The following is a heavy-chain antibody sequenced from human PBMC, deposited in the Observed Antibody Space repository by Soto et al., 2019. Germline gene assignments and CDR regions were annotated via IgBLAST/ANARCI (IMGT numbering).Heavy chain of an antibody. J-gene: IGHJ6*02. D-gene: IGHD2-15*01. Sequence: EVHLVESGGGLVKPGGSLRLSCAVSGFTFSSCTMNWVRQAPGKGLEWVSSISPSTSHIYYADSVKGRFTISRDNAKNSLFLQMNSLRAEDTAVYSCSACSGGACHQNYGMDVWGQGTTVTVSS. CDR2: ISPSTSHI. V-gene: IGHV3-21*01. CDR3: SACSGGACHQNYGMDV. CDR1: GFTFSSCT.